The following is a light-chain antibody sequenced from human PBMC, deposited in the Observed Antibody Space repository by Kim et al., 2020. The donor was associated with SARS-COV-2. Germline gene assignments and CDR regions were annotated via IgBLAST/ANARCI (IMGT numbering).Light chain of an antibody. CDR3: LQHSSYPIT. Sequence: AIRLTQSPSSVSASPGDKVTISCRATQDLTKYLAWYQLKSGEAPRLLIFTASTLNTGVPSRFSGSGSGTEFTLTITSLQSEDSATYFCLQHSSYPITFGQGTKLEI. CDR2: TAS. CDR1: QDLTKY. V-gene: IGKV1-8*01. J-gene: IGKJ2*01.